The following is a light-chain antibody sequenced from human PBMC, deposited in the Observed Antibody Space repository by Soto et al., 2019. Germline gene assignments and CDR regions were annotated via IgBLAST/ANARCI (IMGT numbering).Light chain of an antibody. CDR2: LNSDGSH. J-gene: IGLJ1*01. Sequence: HPVLTQSPSASASLGASVKLTCTLSSGHSSYAIAWHQQQPEKGPRYLMTLNSDGSHSKGDGIPDRFSGSSSGAERYLIISGIQSEDEADYYCQTWGTGIHVFGTGNKLTVL. CDR3: QTWGTGIHV. V-gene: IGLV4-69*01. CDR1: SGHSSYA.